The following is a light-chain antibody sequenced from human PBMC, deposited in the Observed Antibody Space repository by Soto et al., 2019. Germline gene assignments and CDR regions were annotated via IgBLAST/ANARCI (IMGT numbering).Light chain of an antibody. Sequence: EIVMTQSPATLSVSPGERATLSCRASQSVSSNLAWYQQKTGQAPRLLIYGASPRATGIPARFSGSGSGTEFTLTISSLQSEDFAVYYCQQYSDSPQTFGQGTKVEIK. CDR3: QQYSDSPQT. V-gene: IGKV3-15*01. J-gene: IGKJ1*01. CDR2: GAS. CDR1: QSVSSN.